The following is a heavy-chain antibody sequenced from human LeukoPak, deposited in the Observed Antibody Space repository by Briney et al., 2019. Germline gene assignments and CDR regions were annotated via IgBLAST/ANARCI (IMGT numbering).Heavy chain of an antibody. J-gene: IGHJ4*02. CDR2: ISYDGSNK. Sequence: GGSLRLSCAASGFTFSSYGMHWVRQAPGKGLEWVAVISYDGSNKYYADSVKGRFTISRGNSKNTLYLQMNSLRAEDTAVYYCARVLRYFDWLSDYFDYWGQGTLVTVSS. CDR1: GFTFSSYG. D-gene: IGHD3-9*01. CDR3: ARVLRYFDWLSDYFDY. V-gene: IGHV3-30*03.